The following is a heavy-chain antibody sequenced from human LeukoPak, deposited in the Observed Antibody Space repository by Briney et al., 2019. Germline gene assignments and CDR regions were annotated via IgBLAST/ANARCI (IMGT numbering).Heavy chain of an antibody. CDR2: IYYSGST. Sequence: KPSETLSLTCTVSGGSISSSSYYWGWIRQLPGKGLEWIGSIYYSGSTYYNPSLKSRVTISVDTSKNQFSLKLSSVTAADTAVYYCARHFGRRDWYYFDYWGQGTLVTVSS. J-gene: IGHJ4*02. V-gene: IGHV4-39*01. D-gene: IGHD1-1*01. CDR3: ARHFGRRDWYYFDY. CDR1: GGSISSSSYY.